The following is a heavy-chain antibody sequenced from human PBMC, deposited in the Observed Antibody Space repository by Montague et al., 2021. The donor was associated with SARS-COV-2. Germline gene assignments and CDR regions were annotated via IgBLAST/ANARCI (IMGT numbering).Heavy chain of an antibody. D-gene: IGHD2-21*02. Sequence: SLRLSCAASGFTFSSYGMHWVRQAPGKGLEWVAVIWYDGSNKYYADFAKGRFTISRDNSKNTLYLQMNSLRAEDTAVYYCARELVVVTALPNDCCGMDVWGQGATVTVSS. CDR2: IWYDGSNK. CDR3: ARELVVVTALPNDCCGMDV. CDR1: GFTFSSYG. V-gene: IGHV3-33*01. J-gene: IGHJ6*02.